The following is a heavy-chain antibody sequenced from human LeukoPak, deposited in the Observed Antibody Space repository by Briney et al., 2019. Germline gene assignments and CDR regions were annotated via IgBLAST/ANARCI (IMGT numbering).Heavy chain of an antibody. J-gene: IGHJ3*02. CDR2: LYTSWRN. D-gene: IGHD3-22*01. V-gene: IGHV4-4*07. Sequence: SDTLSLPCTVSGVYISSYYWSWIRQPARKGLDWIGRLYTSWRNNYNPPLKRRVTIPLDMSKHQFSLKLSSVTAADTAVYYCARAPDYYDSSGYYHDAFDIWGQGTMVTVSS. CDR3: ARAPDYYDSSGYYHDAFDI. CDR1: GVYISSYY.